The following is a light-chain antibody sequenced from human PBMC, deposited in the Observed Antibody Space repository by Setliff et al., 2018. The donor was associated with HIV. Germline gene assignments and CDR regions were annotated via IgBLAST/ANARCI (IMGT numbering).Light chain of an antibody. CDR1: NIGSKS. CDR3: QVWDSSSDHHV. Sequence: SYELTQPPSVSVAPGKTARITCGGNNIGSKSVHWYQQKPGQAPVLVVYDDNDLPSGIPERFSGSNSGNTATLTISRVEAGDEADYYCQVWDSSSDHHVFGTGTKVTVL. CDR2: DDN. J-gene: IGLJ1*01. V-gene: IGLV3-21*03.